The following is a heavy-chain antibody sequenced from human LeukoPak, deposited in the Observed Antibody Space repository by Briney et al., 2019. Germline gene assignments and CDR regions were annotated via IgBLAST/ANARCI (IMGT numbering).Heavy chain of an antibody. CDR1: GGSISSYY. Sequence: SETLSLTCTVSGGSISSYYWSWIRQPPGKGLEWIGYIYYSGSTNYNPSLKSRVTISVDTSKSQFSLKLSSVTAADTAMYYCASSPLRVRGVINPIQHWGQGTLVAVSS. J-gene: IGHJ1*01. CDR2: IYYSGST. D-gene: IGHD3-10*02. V-gene: IGHV4-59*01. CDR3: ASSPLRVRGVINPIQH.